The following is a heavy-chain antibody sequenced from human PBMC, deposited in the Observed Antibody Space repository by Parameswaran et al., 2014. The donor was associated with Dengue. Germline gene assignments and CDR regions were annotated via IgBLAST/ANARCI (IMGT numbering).Heavy chain of an antibody. CDR3: ARDPAAVPGLAFDY. CDR1: GYTFTDYY. Sequence: ASVKVSCKASGYTFTDYYIHWLRQAPGQGLEWMAWIHPNSGGTRYAQKFQGRVSVTRDTSISTAYIELTSLRSDDTAVYYCARDPAAVPGLAFDYWGQGTLVTVSS. J-gene: IGHJ4*02. V-gene: IGHV1-2*02. CDR2: IHPNSGGT. D-gene: IGHD6-19*01.